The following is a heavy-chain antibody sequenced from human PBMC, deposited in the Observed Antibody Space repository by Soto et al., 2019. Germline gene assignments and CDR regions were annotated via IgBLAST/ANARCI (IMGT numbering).Heavy chain of an antibody. CDR1: GYTFTSYY. D-gene: IGHD3-22*01. CDR3: ARPRENYYDSSGHGWFDP. V-gene: IGHV1-46*01. J-gene: IGHJ5*02. Sequence: ASVKVSCKASGYTFTSYYMHWVRQAPGQGLEWMGIINPSGGSTSYAQKFQGRVTMTRDTSTSTAYMELSSLRSEDTAVYYCARPRENYYDSSGHGWFDPWGQGTLVTVSS. CDR2: INPSGGST.